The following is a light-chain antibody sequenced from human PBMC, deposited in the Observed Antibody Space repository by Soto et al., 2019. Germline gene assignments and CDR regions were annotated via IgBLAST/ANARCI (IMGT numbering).Light chain of an antibody. J-gene: IGLJ1*01. CDR2: EVS. CDR3: SSCPNSTPV. CDR1: SSDVGDYNF. V-gene: IGLV2-14*01. Sequence: QSALTQPASVSGSPGQSITISCTGTSSDVGDYNFVSWYQQHPGKAPKLMIFEVSNRPSGVSNRFSGSKSGNTASLTISGLQDEDEADYYCSSCPNSTPVFGTGTKVTVL.